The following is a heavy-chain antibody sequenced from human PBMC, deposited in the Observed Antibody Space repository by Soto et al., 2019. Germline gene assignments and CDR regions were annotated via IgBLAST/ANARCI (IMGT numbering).Heavy chain of an antibody. CDR1: GGSMSHYY. D-gene: IGHD6-13*01. CDR3: ARVTSSWGLVSYFDY. CDR2: IYWTGST. V-gene: IGHV4-59*01. J-gene: IGHJ4*02. Sequence: SETLSLTCTVSGGSMSHYYWTWIRQLPGKGLEWIGYIYWTGSTNYNPSLKSRVTISIDTSKNQFSLELTSVTAADTAVYYCARVTSSWGLVSYFDYWGQGTLVTVSS.